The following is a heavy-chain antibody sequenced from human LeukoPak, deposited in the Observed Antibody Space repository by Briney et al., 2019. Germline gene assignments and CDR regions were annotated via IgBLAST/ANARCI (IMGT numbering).Heavy chain of an antibody. D-gene: IGHD1-26*01. J-gene: IGHJ4*02. Sequence: SETRSLTCTVSGGSISSYYWSWIRQPPGKGLEWIGYIYYGGSTYHNPSLNSRVTISMDTSTNQFSLTLRSVTAADTAVYYCARSSYSGTYAGRSWGQGSRATVSS. CDR1: GGSISSYY. V-gene: IGHV4-59*01. CDR2: IYYGGST. CDR3: ARSSYSGTYAGRS.